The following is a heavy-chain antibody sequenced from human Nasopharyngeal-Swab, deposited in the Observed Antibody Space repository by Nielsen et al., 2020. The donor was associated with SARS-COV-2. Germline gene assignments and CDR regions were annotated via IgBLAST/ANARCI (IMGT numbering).Heavy chain of an antibody. CDR2: IDPSDSYT. CDR1: GYSFTSYW. J-gene: IGHJ6*03. V-gene: IGHV5-10-1*01. Sequence: GGSLRLSCKGSGYSFTSYWISWVRQMPGKGLEWMGRIDPSDSYTNYSPSFQGHVTISADKSISTAYLQWSSLKASDTATYYCARRAYCSGGSCYSPYYYYMDVWAKGPRSPSP. D-gene: IGHD2-15*01. CDR3: ARRAYCSGGSCYSPYYYYMDV.